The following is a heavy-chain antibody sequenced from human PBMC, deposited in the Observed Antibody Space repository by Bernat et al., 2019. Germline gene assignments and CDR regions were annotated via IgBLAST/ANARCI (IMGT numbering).Heavy chain of an antibody. D-gene: IGHD2-2*01. CDR2: ISAYNGNT. CDR3: ARDGKDIVLVPAGVDYYYGMDV. CDR1: GGTFSSYA. J-gene: IGHJ6*02. Sequence: QVQLVQSGAEVKKPGSSVKVSCKASGGTFSSYAISWVRQAPGQGLEWMGGISAYNGNTNYAQKRQGRVTMTTDTSTSTAYMERRSLRSDDTAVYYCARDGKDIVLVPAGVDYYYGMDVWGQGTTVTVSS. V-gene: IGHV1-18*01.